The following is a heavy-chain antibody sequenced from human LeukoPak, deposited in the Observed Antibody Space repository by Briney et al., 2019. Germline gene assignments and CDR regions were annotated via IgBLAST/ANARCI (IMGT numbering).Heavy chain of an antibody. V-gene: IGHV3-64*02. J-gene: IGHJ2*01. CDR3: ARDGAYCGGDCDSGLYWYFDL. D-gene: IGHD2-21*02. Sequence: GGSLRLSCAASGFTFSSYAIHWVRQAPGKGLEYVSTISSNGDSKYYADSVRGRFTISRDNSKNTLYLQMGSLRTEDMAVYYGARDGAYCGGDCDSGLYWYFDLWGRGTLVTVSS. CDR1: GFTFSSYA. CDR2: ISSNGDSK.